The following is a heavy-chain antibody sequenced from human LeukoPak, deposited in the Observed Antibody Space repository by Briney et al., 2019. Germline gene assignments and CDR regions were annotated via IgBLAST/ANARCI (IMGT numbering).Heavy chain of an antibody. Sequence: ASVKVSCKASGYTSTSHSINWVRQAPGQGLEWMGWINMNTGNPTYAQGFAGRFVFSLDTSASTAYMQIISLRAEDTAVYYCARDRSIVHFDFWGQGTLVTVSS. CDR3: ARDRSIVHFDF. CDR1: GYTSTSHS. D-gene: IGHD3-16*02. V-gene: IGHV7-4-1*02. J-gene: IGHJ4*02. CDR2: INMNTGNP.